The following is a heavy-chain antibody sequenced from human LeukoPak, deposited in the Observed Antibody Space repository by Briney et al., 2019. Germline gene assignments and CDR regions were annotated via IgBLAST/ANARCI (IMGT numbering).Heavy chain of an antibody. D-gene: IGHD4-17*01. CDR3: ARERYDYGDYAPLDY. CDR2: ISGSGGST. Sequence: GGSLRLSCAASGFTLSSYGMSWVRQAPGKGLEWVSAISGSGGSTYHADSVKGRFTISRDNSKNTLYLQMNSLRAEDTAVYYCARERYDYGDYAPLDYWGQGTLVTVSS. J-gene: IGHJ4*02. CDR1: GFTLSSYG. V-gene: IGHV3-23*01.